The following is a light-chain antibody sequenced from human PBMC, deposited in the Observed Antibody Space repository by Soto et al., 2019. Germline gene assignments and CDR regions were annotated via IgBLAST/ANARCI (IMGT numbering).Light chain of an antibody. CDR1: QSVSNNY. Sequence: EIVLTQSPGTLSLSPGERATLSWRASQSVSNNYLAWYQQKPGQAPRLIIYGASNRATGIPDRFSGSGSGTEFTLTISRLEPEDFAVYYCQQYGSSGTFGQGT. CDR3: QQYGSSGT. J-gene: IGKJ1*01. V-gene: IGKV3-20*01. CDR2: GAS.